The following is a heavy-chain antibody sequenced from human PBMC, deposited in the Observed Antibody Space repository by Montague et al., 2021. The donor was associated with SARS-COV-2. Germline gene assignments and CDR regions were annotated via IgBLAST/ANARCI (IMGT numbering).Heavy chain of an antibody. Sequence: SLRLSCAASGFGFRSYAMSWVRQAPGKRLEWVSGISDSGGSTYYADSVKGRLTISRDNSKNTLYLQMNSLRVEDTAVYYCANPRGEYSGSDFVFWYWGQGTLVTVSS. V-gene: IGHV3-23*01. CDR1: GFGFRSYA. CDR3: ANPRGEYSGSDFVFWY. CDR2: ISDSGGST. D-gene: IGHD5-12*01. J-gene: IGHJ4*02.